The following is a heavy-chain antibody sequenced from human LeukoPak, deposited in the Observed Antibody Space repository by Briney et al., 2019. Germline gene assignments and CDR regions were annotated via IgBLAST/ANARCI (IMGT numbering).Heavy chain of an antibody. CDR1: VGSFTTYI. CDR3: ARELGSTGSSVY. V-gene: IGHV1-69*05. J-gene: IGHJ4*02. CDR2: IVPVSGTT. Sequence: SVKVSCKASVGSFTTYIITWVRQAPGQGLEWMGRIVPVSGTTQYAQNFQCRVTITTDESASTAYMELNSLRPEDTAVYYCARELGSTGSSVYWGQGTLVTVSS. D-gene: IGHD1-1*01.